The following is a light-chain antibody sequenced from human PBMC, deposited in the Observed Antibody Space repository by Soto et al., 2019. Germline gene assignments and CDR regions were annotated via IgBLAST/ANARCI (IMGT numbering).Light chain of an antibody. CDR3: SSYTASSTLV. V-gene: IGLV2-14*01. CDR1: SSDVGRYIY. CDR2: DVS. J-gene: IGLJ3*02. Sequence: QSALTQPASVSGSPGQSITISCTGTSSDVGRYIYVSWYQQHPGRAPKLMIYDVSNRPSGVSNRFSGSKSGNTASLTISGLQAEDEADYYCSSYTASSTLVFGGGT.